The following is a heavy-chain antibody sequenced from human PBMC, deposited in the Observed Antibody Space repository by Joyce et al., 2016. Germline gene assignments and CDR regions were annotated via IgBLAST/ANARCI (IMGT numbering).Heavy chain of an antibody. CDR1: TFRSYG. J-gene: IGHJ4*02. CDR3: ARVKSAAGLIDY. V-gene: IGHV3-33*01. CDR2: MWYDGSKT. D-gene: IGHD6-13*01. Sequence: TFRSYGMHWFRQVPGKGLDWVAVMWYDGSKTYYADSVKGRFTISRDNSKNTLYLEMDRLRADDTAVYYCARVKSAAGLIDYWGQGTLVSVSS.